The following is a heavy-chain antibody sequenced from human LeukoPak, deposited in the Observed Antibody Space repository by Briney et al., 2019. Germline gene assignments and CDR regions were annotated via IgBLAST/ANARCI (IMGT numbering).Heavy chain of an antibody. J-gene: IGHJ4*02. D-gene: IGHD3-22*01. CDR2: ISSNGGST. V-gene: IGHV3-64*01. CDR1: GFTFSSYA. CDR3: ARSSGYSDY. Sequence: PGGSLRLSCAASGFTFSSYAMHWVRQAPGKGLEYVSAISSNGGSTYYANSVKGRFTISRDNSKNTLYLQMVSLRAEDMAVYYCARSSGYSDYWGQGTLVTVSS.